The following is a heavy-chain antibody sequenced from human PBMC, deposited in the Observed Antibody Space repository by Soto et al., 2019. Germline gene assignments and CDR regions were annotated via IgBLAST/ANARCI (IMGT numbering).Heavy chain of an antibody. CDR2: TYYRSKWYN. V-gene: IGHV6-1*01. Sequence: SQTLSLTCAISGDSVSSNSAAWNWIRQSPSRGLEWLGRTYYRSKWYNDYAVSVKSRITINPDTSKNQFSLQLNSVTPEDTAVYYCARERLVATIIHYYYDMDVWGQGTTVTVSS. D-gene: IGHD5-12*01. CDR1: GDSVSSNSAA. J-gene: IGHJ6*02. CDR3: ARERLVATIIHYYYDMDV.